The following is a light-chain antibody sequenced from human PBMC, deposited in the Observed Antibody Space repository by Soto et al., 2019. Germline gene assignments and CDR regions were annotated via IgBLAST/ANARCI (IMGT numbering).Light chain of an antibody. CDR1: QSVNSN. Sequence: EIVMTQSPATLSVSPGERATLSCRASQSVNSNLAWYRQKPGQAPRLLISDASTRATGVPARFSGSGSATAFPLTISSLQSEDYGIYYCQQYNFWPPLTFGGGTKVEI. V-gene: IGKV3-15*01. CDR2: DAS. CDR3: QQYNFWPPLT. J-gene: IGKJ4*01.